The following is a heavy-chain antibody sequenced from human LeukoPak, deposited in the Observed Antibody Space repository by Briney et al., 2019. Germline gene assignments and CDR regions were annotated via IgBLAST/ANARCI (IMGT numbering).Heavy chain of an antibody. CDR1: GGSISSGGYY. D-gene: IGHD3-22*01. Sequence: SETLSLTCTVSGGSISSGGYYWRWIRQHPGKGLEWIGYIYYSGSTYYNPSLKSRVTISVDTSKNQFSLKLSSVTAADTAVYYCARGRETAAYYYDSSGYYLDYWGQGTLVTVSS. CDR2: IYYSGST. J-gene: IGHJ4*02. V-gene: IGHV4-31*03. CDR3: ARGRETAAYYYDSSGYYLDY.